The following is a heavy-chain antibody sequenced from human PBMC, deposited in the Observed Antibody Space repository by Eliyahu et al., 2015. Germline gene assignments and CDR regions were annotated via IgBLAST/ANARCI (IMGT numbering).Heavy chain of an antibody. CDR3: ARELVVGPAEYFQD. Sequence: EVQLVESGGGLVQPGGSLRLSCXAXGFPFXRDWMSWVRQTPGKGLEWVANIKKDGSEKYYVNSVKGRFTISRDNARNSLYLQMNSLRVEDTAVYFCARELVVGPAEYFQDWGQGTLVIVSS. CDR2: IKKDGSEK. J-gene: IGHJ1*01. V-gene: IGHV3-7*01. CDR1: GFPFXRDW. D-gene: IGHD2-21*01.